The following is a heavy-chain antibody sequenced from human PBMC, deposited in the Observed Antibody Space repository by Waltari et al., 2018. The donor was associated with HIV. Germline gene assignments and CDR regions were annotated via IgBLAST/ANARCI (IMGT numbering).Heavy chain of an antibody. CDR3: ARDTAAAGPYYYYYGMDV. J-gene: IGHJ6*02. CDR1: GFPFSGFG. CDR2: IWYDGSNK. Sequence: QVQLVESGGGVVQPGRSLVLSCPASGFPFSGFGLHWVRQDPGKGLGWVAVIWYDGSNKDYADSVKGRFTISRDNSKNTLYLQMNSLRAEDTAVYYCARDTAAAGPYYYYYGMDVWGQGTTVTVSS. V-gene: IGHV3-33*01. D-gene: IGHD6-13*01.